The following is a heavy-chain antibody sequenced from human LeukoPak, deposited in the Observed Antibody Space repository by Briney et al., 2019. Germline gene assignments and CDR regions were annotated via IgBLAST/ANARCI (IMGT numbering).Heavy chain of an antibody. CDR3: ARDSAGNDY. CDR2: IKQDGSEK. CDR1: GITFSTYW. J-gene: IGHJ4*02. V-gene: IGHV3-7*01. D-gene: IGHD6-13*01. Sequence: GGSLRLSCAVSGITFSTYWMSWVRQAPGKGLEWVANIKQDGSEKYYVDSVKGRFTISRDNAKNSLYLQMNSLRAEDTAMYYCARDSAGNDYWGQGTLVTVSS.